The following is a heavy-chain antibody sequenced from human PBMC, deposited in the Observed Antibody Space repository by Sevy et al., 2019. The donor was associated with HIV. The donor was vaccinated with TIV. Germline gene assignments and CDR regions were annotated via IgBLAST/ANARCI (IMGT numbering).Heavy chain of an antibody. CDR2: IYYSGST. J-gene: IGHJ2*01. V-gene: IGHV4-30-4*01. CDR1: GGSISSGDYY. Sequence: SETLSLTCTVSGGSISSGDYYWSWIRQPPGKGLEWIGYIYYSGSTYYNPSLKSRVTISVDTSKNQFSLKLSPVTAADTAVYYWARAPSAFGGILWWRMTGDGWYFDLWGRGTLVTVSS. CDR3: ARAPSAFGGILWWRMTGDGWYFDL. D-gene: IGHD2-21*01.